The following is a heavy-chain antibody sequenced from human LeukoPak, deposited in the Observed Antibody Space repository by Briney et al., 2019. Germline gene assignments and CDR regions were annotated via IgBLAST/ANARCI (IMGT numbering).Heavy chain of an antibody. Sequence: SETLSLTCTVSGGSISSSSYYWGWIRQPPGKGLEWIGSIYYSGSTYYNPSLKSRVTISVDTSKNQFSLKLSSVTAVDTAVYYCARDWYANAGYYGMDVWGQGTTVTVSS. D-gene: IGHD2-8*01. CDR2: IYYSGST. V-gene: IGHV4-39*07. J-gene: IGHJ6*02. CDR3: ARDWYANAGYYGMDV. CDR1: GGSISSSSYY.